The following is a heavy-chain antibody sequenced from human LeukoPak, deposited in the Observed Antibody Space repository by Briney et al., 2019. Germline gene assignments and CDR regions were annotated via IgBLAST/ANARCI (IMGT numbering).Heavy chain of an antibody. Sequence: GGSLRLSCVASGFTFSIYSMHWVRQAPGKGLEYVSAISNDGGTTYYADSVKGRFSISRDNSKNTLYLQMGSLRVEDMAVYHCARGRAYSRDWFEFWGQGTLVTVSS. D-gene: IGHD5-18*01. CDR2: ISNDGGTT. J-gene: IGHJ5*01. V-gene: IGHV3-64*02. CDR3: ARGRAYSRDWFEF. CDR1: GFTFSIYS.